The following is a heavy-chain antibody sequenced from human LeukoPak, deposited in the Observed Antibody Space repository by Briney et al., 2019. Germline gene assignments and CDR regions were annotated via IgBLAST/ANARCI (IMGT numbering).Heavy chain of an antibody. J-gene: IGHJ4*02. CDR3: AGHHPRNTVDF. D-gene: IGHD2-8*02. CDR1: GGSFSGYC. Sequence: SETLSLTCAVYGGSFSGYCWSWIRQPPGKGLEWIGEINHSGSTNYNPSLKSRVTISLDTSKNQLSLKLRSVTAADTAVYYCAGHHPRNTVDFWGQGTLVTVSS. CDR2: INHSGST. V-gene: IGHV4-34*01.